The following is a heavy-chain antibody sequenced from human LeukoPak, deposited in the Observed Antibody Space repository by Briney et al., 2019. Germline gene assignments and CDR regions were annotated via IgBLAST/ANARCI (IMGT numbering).Heavy chain of an antibody. CDR1: GFTFSSYW. CDR2: ISGSGGST. CDR3: AKAYCRSTSCYYFYYMDV. J-gene: IGHJ6*03. D-gene: IGHD2-2*01. Sequence: GGSLRLSCAASGFTFSSYWMSWVRQAPGKGLEWVSDISGSGGSTYYADSVKGRFTVSRDNSKNTLYLQMSSLRAEDTAVYYCAKAYCRSTSCYYFYYMDVWGKGTTVTVSS. V-gene: IGHV3-23*01.